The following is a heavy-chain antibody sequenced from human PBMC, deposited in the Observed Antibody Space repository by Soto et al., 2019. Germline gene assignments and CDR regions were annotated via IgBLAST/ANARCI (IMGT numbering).Heavy chain of an antibody. CDR1: GGTFSSYA. Sequence: SVKVSCKASGGTFSSYAISWVRQAPGQGLEWMGGIIPIFGTANYAQKFQGRVTITADKSTSTAYMELSSLRSEDTAVYYCARVPWFGEFYYYYGMDVWGQGTTVTVS. CDR3: ARVPWFGEFYYYYGMDV. J-gene: IGHJ6*02. V-gene: IGHV1-69*06. CDR2: IIPIFGTA. D-gene: IGHD3-10*01.